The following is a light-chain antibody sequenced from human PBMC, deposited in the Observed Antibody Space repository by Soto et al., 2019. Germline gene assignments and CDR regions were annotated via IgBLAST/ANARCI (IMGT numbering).Light chain of an antibody. CDR2: GAS. V-gene: IGKV3-15*01. CDR3: QQYSHWPT. Sequence: EIVMTQSPATLSVSPGERATLSCRASQSVSTNLAWYQQNPGQAPRLLIYGASTRATGFPARFSGSGSGTEFILTISSLQSEDFAVYYCQQYSHWPTFGQGTKVDIK. CDR1: QSVSTN. J-gene: IGKJ1*01.